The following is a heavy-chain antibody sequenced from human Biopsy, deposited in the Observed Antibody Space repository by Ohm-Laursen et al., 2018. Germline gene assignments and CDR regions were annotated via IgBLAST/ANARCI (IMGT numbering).Heavy chain of an antibody. J-gene: IGHJ4*02. V-gene: IGHV1-46*01. CDR1: GYSFTSYY. D-gene: IGHD6-19*01. CDR3: ARNTGWYGDLYYFDY. Sequence: ASVKVSCKASGYSFTSYYMHWVRQAPGQGLEWMGMINPSGSTTSYPQIFQGRVTMIRDTSKSTVYVELSSLRSADTAVYFCARNTGWYGDLYYFDYWGQGTLVTVSS. CDR2: INPSGSTT.